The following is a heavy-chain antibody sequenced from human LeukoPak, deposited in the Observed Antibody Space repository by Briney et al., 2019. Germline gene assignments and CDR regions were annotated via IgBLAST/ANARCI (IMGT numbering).Heavy chain of an antibody. CDR2: IYPGDSDT. CDR1: GYSFTSYW. CDR3: ARQRKFSYDSSGYYGNAFDI. D-gene: IGHD3-22*01. V-gene: IGHV5-51*01. J-gene: IGHJ3*02. Sequence: GESLKISCKGSGYSFTSYWIGWVRQMPGKGPEWMGIIYPGDSDTRYSPSFQGQVTISADKSISTAYLQWSSLKASDTAMYYCARQRKFSYDSSGYYGNAFDIWGQGTMVTVSS.